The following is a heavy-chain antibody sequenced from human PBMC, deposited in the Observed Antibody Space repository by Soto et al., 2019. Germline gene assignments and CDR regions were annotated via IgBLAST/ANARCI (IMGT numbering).Heavy chain of an antibody. J-gene: IGHJ4*02. CDR2: IYWDDDK. CDR3: AYRPSLDWGHFDS. V-gene: IGHV2-5*02. Sequence: QITLKESGPTLVKPTQTLTLTCTFSGFSLSTTGVGVGWIRQPPGKALECLALIYWDDDKRYSPSLTNRLTITKDTSKNQVALTMTNMHPVDTGTYFCAYRPSLDWGHFDSWGQGTLVTVSS. D-gene: IGHD7-27*01. CDR1: GFSLSTTGVG.